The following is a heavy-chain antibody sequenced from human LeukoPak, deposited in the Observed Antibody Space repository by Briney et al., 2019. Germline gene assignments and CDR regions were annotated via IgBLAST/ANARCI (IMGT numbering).Heavy chain of an antibody. Sequence: GGSLRLSCAASGFTFSSYAMHWVRQAPGKGLEWVAVISYDGSNKYYADSVKGRFTISRDNSKNTLYLQMNSPRAEDTAVYYCARDRDSSGYFDYWGQGTLVTVSS. V-gene: IGHV3-30-3*01. CDR1: GFTFSSYA. CDR3: ARDRDSSGYFDY. CDR2: ISYDGSNK. J-gene: IGHJ4*02. D-gene: IGHD6-19*01.